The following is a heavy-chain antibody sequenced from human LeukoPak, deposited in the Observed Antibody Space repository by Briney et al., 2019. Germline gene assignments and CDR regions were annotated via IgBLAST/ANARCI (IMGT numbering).Heavy chain of an antibody. V-gene: IGHV3-23*01. CDR1: GFTFHSYA. D-gene: IGHD2-2*01. J-gene: IGHJ5*02. CDR3: AKALNVLVPSTSRWFDP. Sequence: GGSLRLSCVASGFTFHSYAMTWVRQAPGKGLEWVSTISDGGAATYYADSVKGRFTISRDNSKNTLSLQMNSLRAEDTAVYYCAKALNVLVPSTSRWFDPWGQGTLVTVSS. CDR2: ISDGGAAT.